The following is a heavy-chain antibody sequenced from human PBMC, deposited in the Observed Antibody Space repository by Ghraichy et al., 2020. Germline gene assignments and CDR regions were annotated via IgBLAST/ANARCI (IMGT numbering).Heavy chain of an antibody. CDR3: AKAWGYCSGGACPSYNWFDP. D-gene: IGHD2-15*01. V-gene: IGHV3-23*01. CDR2: IGGKGGPT. J-gene: IGHJ5*02. CDR1: GFTFSNYA. Sequence: WGSLRLSCAGSGFTFSNYAMSWVRQAPGKGLEWVSTIGGKGGPTYYADSVKGRFTISRDNSKNTLYLQMNSLRVEDTAVYYCAKAWGYCSGGACPSYNWFDPWGQGTLVTVSS.